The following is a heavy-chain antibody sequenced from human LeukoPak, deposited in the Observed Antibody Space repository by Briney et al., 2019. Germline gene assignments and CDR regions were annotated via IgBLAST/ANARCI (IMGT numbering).Heavy chain of an antibody. CDR2: IYYSGYT. Sequence: PSGTLSLTCTVSGGSISTYYWSWIRQPPGRGLEWIGYIYYSGYTNYNPSLKSRVTISVDTSKNQFSLKLSSVTAADTAVYYCARTTEDCNSASCYQYCFDPWGQGTLVTVSS. CDR3: ARTTEDCNSASCYQYCFDP. J-gene: IGHJ5*02. V-gene: IGHV4-59*01. D-gene: IGHD2-2*01. CDR1: GGSISTYY.